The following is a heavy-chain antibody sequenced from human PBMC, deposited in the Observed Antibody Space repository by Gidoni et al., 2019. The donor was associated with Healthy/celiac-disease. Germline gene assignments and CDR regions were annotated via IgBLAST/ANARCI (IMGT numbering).Heavy chain of an antibody. J-gene: IGHJ4*02. CDR1: GFTFSTAW. CDR2: IKSKTDGGTT. D-gene: IGHD3-3*01. CDR3: TTDHIITIFGVVIKGTDY. V-gene: IGHV3-15*01. Sequence: EVQLVESGGGLVQPGGSLRLSCAASGFTFSTAWMSWVRQAPGKGLGWVGRIKSKTDGGTTDYAAPVKGRFTISRDDSKNTLYLQMNSLKTEDTAVYYCTTDHIITIFGVVIKGTDYWGQGTLVTVSS.